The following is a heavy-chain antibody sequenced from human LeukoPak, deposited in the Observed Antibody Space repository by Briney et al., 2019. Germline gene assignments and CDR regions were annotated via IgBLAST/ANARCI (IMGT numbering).Heavy chain of an antibody. CDR3: AKGGPTGNLRSIGRDF. J-gene: IGHJ4*02. CDR2: ISGSGDTT. Sequence: GGSLRLSCAVSGFTFSSYAMSWVRQAPGKGLEWVSIISGSGDTTYYAGAVKGRFTISRDNSKNTLYLQMNSLRAEDTAVYYCAKGGPTGNLRSIGRDFWGQGTLVTVSS. D-gene: IGHD5/OR15-5a*01. CDR1: GFTFSSYA. V-gene: IGHV3-23*01.